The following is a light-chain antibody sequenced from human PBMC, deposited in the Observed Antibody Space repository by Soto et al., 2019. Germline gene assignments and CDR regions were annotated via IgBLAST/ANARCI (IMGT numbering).Light chain of an antibody. CDR3: SSYTSTSTLHV. CDR2: DVS. V-gene: IGLV2-14*01. CDR1: SSDVGAYNY. J-gene: IGLJ1*01. Sequence: QSALTQPASVSGSPGQSITISCTGTSSDVGAYNYVSWYQQHPGKAPKLMIYDVSNRPSGVSNRFSGSKSGNTASLTISGLQAEDEADYYCSSYTSTSTLHVFGTGTQLTVL.